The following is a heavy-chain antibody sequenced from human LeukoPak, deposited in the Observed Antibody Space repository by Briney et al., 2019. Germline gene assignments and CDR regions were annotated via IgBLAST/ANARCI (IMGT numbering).Heavy chain of an antibody. D-gene: IGHD4-17*01. CDR2: INSNGGST. Sequence: PGGSLRLSCVASGFTFSSYAMHWVRQTPGKGLECVSGINSNGGSTHYANSVKGRFTISRDNSKHTLYLQMGSLRTEDMAVYYCASAYGVNHAFDIWGQGTMVTVSS. V-gene: IGHV3-64*01. J-gene: IGHJ3*02. CDR3: ASAYGVNHAFDI. CDR1: GFTFSSYA.